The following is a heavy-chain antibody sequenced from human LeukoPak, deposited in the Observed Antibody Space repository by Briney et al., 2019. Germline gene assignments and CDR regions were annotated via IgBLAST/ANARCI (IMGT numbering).Heavy chain of an antibody. CDR1: DYSISSGYY. CDR2: IYHSGST. V-gene: IGHV4-38-2*02. J-gene: IGHJ4*02. CDR3: ARSRRSWSTFDY. Sequence: SETLSLTCTVSDYSISSGYYWGWIRQPPGKGLEWIGSIYHSGSTYYNPSLKSRVTISVDTSKNQFSLKLTSVTATDTAVYYCARSRRSWSTFDYWGQGTLVTVSS. D-gene: IGHD6-13*01.